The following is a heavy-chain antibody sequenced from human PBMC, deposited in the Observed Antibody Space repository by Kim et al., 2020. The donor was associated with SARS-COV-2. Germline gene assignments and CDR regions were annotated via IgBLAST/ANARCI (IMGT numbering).Heavy chain of an antibody. D-gene: IGHD2-15*01. J-gene: IGHJ4*02. V-gene: IGHV3-11*04. Sequence: GGSLRLSCAASGFTLGDYYMSWIRQAPGKGLEWISYISTIGTTIYYADSVKGRFTTSRDNAKNSLFLQMNSLSVEDTAVYYCVRNKDINLVALDYWGQGT. CDR2: ISTIGTTI. CDR1: GFTLGDYY. CDR3: VRNKDINLVALDY.